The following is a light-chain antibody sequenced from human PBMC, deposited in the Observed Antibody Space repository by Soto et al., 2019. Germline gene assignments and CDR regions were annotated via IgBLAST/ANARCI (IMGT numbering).Light chain of an antibody. CDR1: MRDVGAYNL. J-gene: IGLJ3*02. Sequence: QSALTQPASVSGSAGQSITISCSGTMRDVGAYNLVSWYQQHPGTAPKLIIYDVRNRPSGISSRFSGSRSGNTASLTISGLQPEDEGDYYCSSYTASSTRVFGGGTQLTVL. CDR2: DVR. CDR3: SSYTASSTRV. V-gene: IGLV2-14*03.